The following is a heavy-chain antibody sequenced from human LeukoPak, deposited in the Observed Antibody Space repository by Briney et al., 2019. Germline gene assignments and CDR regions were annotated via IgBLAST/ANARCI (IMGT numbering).Heavy chain of an antibody. V-gene: IGHV4-4*07. CDR1: GGSISSYY. J-gene: IGHJ5*02. D-gene: IGHD3-10*01. CDR2: MYSSGS. CDR3: ARDSGTTGEVKFDP. Sequence: SETLSLTCTVSGGSISSYYVNWIRQTGGKGLEWIGRMYSSGSNYNPSLKSRVTMSIDTSTNQLSLKLSSVTAADKAVYYCARDSGTTGEVKFDPWGQGTLVTVSS.